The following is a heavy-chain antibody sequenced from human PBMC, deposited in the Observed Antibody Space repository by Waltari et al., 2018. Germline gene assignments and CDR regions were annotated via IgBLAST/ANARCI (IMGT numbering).Heavy chain of an antibody. CDR2: SKLVGST. J-gene: IGHJ5*02. V-gene: IGHV4-34*01. D-gene: IGHD3-3*01. CDR3: ARDRGYYRSNWFDP. CDR1: GGSFSGYY. Sequence: QVQLQQSGEGLLKPSATLSLTCAVYGGSFSGYYWSWIRRPPGKGLEWMGQSKLVGSTYNNPSLKSRVTISVDTSKNQFSLKLSSVTAADTAVYYCARDRGYYRSNWFDPWGQGTLVTVSS.